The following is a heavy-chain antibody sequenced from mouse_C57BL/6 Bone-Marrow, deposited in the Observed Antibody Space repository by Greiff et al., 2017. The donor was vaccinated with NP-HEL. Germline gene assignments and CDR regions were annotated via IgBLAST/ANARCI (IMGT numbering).Heavy chain of an antibody. CDR1: GYAFSSSW. V-gene: IGHV1-82*01. CDR2: IYPGGGDT. Sequence: QVQLQQSGPELVKPGASVKISCKASGYAFSSSWMNWVKQRPGKGLEWIGRIYPGGGDTNYNGKFKGEATLTADKSSSTAYMQLSSLTSEDSAVYFCARSSPYYFDYWGQGTTLTVSS. J-gene: IGHJ2*01. CDR3: ARSSPYYFDY. D-gene: IGHD1-1*01.